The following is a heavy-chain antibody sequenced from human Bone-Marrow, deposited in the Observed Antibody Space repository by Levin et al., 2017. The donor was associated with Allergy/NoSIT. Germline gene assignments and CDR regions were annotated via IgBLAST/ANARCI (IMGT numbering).Heavy chain of an antibody. CDR2: IIPIFGSP. CDR1: GGTFSTFA. J-gene: IGHJ3*01. Sequence: AASVKVSCRASGGTFSTFAINWVRQAPGQGLEWMGGIIPIFGSPTYAQRFQGRVTITADESTTTTYMELSSLMSDDTAVYYCARVLAPGQYDAFDVWGQGTVVSVSS. V-gene: IGHV1-69*13. CDR3: ARVLAPGQYDAFDV.